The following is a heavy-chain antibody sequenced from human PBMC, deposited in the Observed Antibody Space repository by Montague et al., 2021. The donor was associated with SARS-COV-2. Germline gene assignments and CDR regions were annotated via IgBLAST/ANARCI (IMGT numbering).Heavy chain of an antibody. D-gene: IGHD3-10*01. Sequence: SETLSLTCAAYGGSFSGYYWSWIRQPPGKGLEWIGEINHSGSTNYNPSLKSRVTISVDTSKNQFSLKLSSVTAADTAVYYCAIPMVRGFSRAFDIWGQETMVTASS. J-gene: IGHJ3*02. CDR1: GGSFSGYY. V-gene: IGHV4-34*01. CDR2: INHSGST. CDR3: AIPMVRGFSRAFDI.